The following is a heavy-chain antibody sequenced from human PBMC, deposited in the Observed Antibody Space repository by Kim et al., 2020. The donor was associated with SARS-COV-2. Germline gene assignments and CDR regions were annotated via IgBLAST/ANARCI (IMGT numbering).Heavy chain of an antibody. J-gene: IGHJ4*02. V-gene: IGHV5-10-1*01. Sequence: GESLKISCKGSGYSFTSYWISWVRQMPGKGLEWMGRIDPSDSYTNYSPSFQGHVTISADKSISTAYLQWSSLRASDTAMYYCARHHGYSSAWYPNWGQGTLVTVSS. CDR2: IDPSDSYT. CDR1: GYSFTSYW. CDR3: ARHHGYSSAWYPN. D-gene: IGHD6-13*01.